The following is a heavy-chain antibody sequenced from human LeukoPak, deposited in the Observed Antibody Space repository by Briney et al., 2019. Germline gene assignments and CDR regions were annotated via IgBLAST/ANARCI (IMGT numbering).Heavy chain of an antibody. D-gene: IGHD1-1*01. J-gene: IGHJ4*02. CDR3: VRDETLWTLDW. CDR1: GFTFSGHW. CDR2: INERGTDS. V-gene: IGHV3-74*03. Sequence: GGSLRLSCTASGFTFSGHWIHWVRQPPGMGLVWVSRINERGTDSMYAESVKGRFTISRDNAKNTVYLQMNGLRAEDTAVYYCVRDETLWTLDWWGQGTLVSVSS.